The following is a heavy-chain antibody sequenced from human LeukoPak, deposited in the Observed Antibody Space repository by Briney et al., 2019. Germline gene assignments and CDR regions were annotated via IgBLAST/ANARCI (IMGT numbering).Heavy chain of an antibody. CDR3: ARDGYYYDRSGYHTTY. Sequence: GASVKVSFKASVYTFTGYYMHWVRQAPGQGLEWMGRSNPNSGGTSYAQKFQGMVTMTRETSISTDYMELSRLRSDDTAVYYCARDGYYYDRSGYHTTYWGQGTLVTVSS. D-gene: IGHD3-22*01. CDR2: SNPNSGGT. V-gene: IGHV1-2*02. CDR1: VYTFTGYY. J-gene: IGHJ4*02.